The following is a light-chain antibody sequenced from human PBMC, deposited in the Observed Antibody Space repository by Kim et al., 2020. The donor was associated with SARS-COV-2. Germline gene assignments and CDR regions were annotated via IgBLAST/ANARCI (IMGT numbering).Light chain of an antibody. CDR1: QSVSSY. Sequence: GERATLSCRASQSVSSYLAWYQQKPGQAPRLLIYDASNRATGIPARFSGSGSGTDFTLTISSLEPEDFAVYYCQQRSNWPPITFGQGTRLEIK. J-gene: IGKJ5*01. CDR3: QQRSNWPPIT. V-gene: IGKV3-11*01. CDR2: DAS.